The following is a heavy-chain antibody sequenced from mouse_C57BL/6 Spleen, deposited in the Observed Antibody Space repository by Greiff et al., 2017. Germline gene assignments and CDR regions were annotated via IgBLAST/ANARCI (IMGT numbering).Heavy chain of an antibody. V-gene: IGHV1-54*01. CDR3: ANNKAAY. CDR1: GYAFTNYL. Sequence: VKLQESGAELVRPGTSVKVSCKASGYAFTNYLIEWVKQRPGQGLEWIGVINPGSGGTNYNEKFKGKATLTADKSSSTAYMQLSSLTSEDSAVYFCANNKAAYWGQGTLVTVSA. CDR2: INPGSGGT. J-gene: IGHJ3*01.